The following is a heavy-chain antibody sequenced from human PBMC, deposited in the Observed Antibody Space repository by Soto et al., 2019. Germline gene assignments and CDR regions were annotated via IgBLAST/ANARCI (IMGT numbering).Heavy chain of an antibody. J-gene: IGHJ5*02. CDR2: IYYSGST. V-gene: IGHV4-39*01. CDR1: GGSISSSSYY. Sequence: SETLSLTCTVSGGSISSSSYYWGWIRQPPGKGLEWIGSIYYSGSTYYNPSLKSRVTISVDTSKNQFSLKLSSVTAADTAVHYCARHVGIAVAGTGVWWFDPWGQGTLVTVPQ. CDR3: ARHVGIAVAGTGVWWFDP. D-gene: IGHD6-19*01.